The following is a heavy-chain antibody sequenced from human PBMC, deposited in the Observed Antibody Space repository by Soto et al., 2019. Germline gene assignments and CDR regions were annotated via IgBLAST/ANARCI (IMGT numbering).Heavy chain of an antibody. CDR1: GFTFSDYY. Sequence: QVQLVESGGGLVKPGGSLRLSCAASGFTFSDYYMSWIRQAPGKGLEWVSYISSSSSYTNYADSVKGRFTISRDNAKNSLYLRMNSLRAEDTAVYYCASDRGSSSWYVPYYFDYWGQGTLVTVSS. J-gene: IGHJ4*02. D-gene: IGHD6-13*01. CDR3: ASDRGSSSWYVPYYFDY. V-gene: IGHV3-11*06. CDR2: ISSSSSYT.